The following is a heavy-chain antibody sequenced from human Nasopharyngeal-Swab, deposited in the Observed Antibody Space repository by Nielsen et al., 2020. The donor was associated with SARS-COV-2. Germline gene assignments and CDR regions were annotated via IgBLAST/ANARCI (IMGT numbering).Heavy chain of an antibody. CDR2: IKQDGSEK. D-gene: IGHD2-2*01. Sequence: VRQMPGKGLEWVANIKQDGSEKYYEDSVKGRFTISRDNAKNSLYLQMNNLRVEDTAVYYCARRTFSSTSLIDCWGQGTLVTVSS. J-gene: IGHJ4*02. CDR3: ARRTFSSTSLIDC. V-gene: IGHV3-7*04.